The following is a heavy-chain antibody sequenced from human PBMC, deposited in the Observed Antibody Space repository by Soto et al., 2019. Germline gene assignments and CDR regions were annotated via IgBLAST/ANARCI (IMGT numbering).Heavy chain of an antibody. CDR3: ARGLSGRWFGELWAFDY. CDR1: GYTFTGYY. J-gene: IGHJ4*02. D-gene: IGHD3-10*01. CDR2: INPNSGGT. V-gene: IGHV1-2*04. Sequence: QVQLVQSGAEVKKPGASVKVSCKASGYTFTGYYMHWVRQAPGQGLEWMGWINPNSGGTNYAQKFQGWVTTTRDTSISTAYMELSRLRSDDTAVYYCARGLSGRWFGELWAFDYWGQGTLVTVSS.